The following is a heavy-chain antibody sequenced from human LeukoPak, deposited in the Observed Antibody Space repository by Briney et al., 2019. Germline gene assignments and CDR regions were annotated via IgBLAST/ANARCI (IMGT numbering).Heavy chain of an antibody. Sequence: SVKVSCKASGGTFSSYAISWVRQAPGQGLEWMGGIVPIFGTANYAQKFQGRVTITADESTSTAYMELSSLRSEDTAVYYCARGTRSRYCSGGSCYRVGMDVWGQGTTVTVSS. V-gene: IGHV1-69*13. CDR1: GGTFSSYA. J-gene: IGHJ6*02. CDR3: ARGTRSRYCSGGSCYRVGMDV. D-gene: IGHD2-15*01. CDR2: IVPIFGTA.